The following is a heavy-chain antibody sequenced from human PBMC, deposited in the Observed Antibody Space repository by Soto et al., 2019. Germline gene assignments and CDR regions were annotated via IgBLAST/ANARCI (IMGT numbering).Heavy chain of an antibody. D-gene: IGHD3-16*02. CDR2: MNPNSGNT. V-gene: IGHV1-8*01. J-gene: IGHJ4*02. Sequence: GASVKVSCKASGYTFTSYDINWVRQATGQGLEWMGWMNPNSGNTGYAQKFQGRVTMTRNTSISTAYMELSSLRSEDTAVYYCARASSSSGPYDYIWGSYRTYYFDYWGQGTLVTVSS. CDR3: ARASSSSGPYDYIWGSYRTYYFDY. CDR1: GYTFTSYD.